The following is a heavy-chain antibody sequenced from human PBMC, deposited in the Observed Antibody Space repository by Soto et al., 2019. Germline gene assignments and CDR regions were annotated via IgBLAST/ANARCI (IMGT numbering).Heavy chain of an antibody. Sequence: EVQVLESGGGLVQPGGSLRLSCAASGFAFSSYAMSWVRQAPGKGLERVSSISGRGDFTYYADSVRGRFTVSRDNSMDTRSLQMNGLRAEDTAIYYCAKAGDTGNHYFDRWGQGTLVTVSS. CDR2: ISGRGDFT. D-gene: IGHD5-18*01. CDR1: GFAFSSYA. CDR3: AKAGDTGNHYFDR. J-gene: IGHJ4*02. V-gene: IGHV3-23*01.